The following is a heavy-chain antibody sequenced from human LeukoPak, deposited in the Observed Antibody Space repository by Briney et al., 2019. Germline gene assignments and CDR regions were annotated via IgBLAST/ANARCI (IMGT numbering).Heavy chain of an antibody. J-gene: IGHJ4*02. D-gene: IGHD3-22*01. CDR3: ASDYYDSSGYPLNFDY. V-gene: IGHV4-34*01. Sequence: PSETLSLTCAVYGGSFSGYYWSWIRQPPRKGLEWIGEINHSGSTNYNPSLKSRVTISVDTSKNQFSLKLSSVTAADTAVYYCASDYYDSSGYPLNFDYWGQRTLVTVSS. CDR1: GGSFSGYY. CDR2: INHSGST.